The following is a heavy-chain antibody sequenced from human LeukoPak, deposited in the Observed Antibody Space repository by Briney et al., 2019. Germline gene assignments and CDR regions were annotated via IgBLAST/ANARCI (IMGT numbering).Heavy chain of an antibody. CDR3: VKPGYASSWFDY. CDR2: ISSNGGTT. J-gene: IGHJ4*02. V-gene: IGHV3-64D*06. CDR1: GFTFSTYT. D-gene: IGHD6-13*01. Sequence: GGSLRLSCSASGFTFSTYTMHWVRQAPGKGLEYVSAISSNGGTTNYANSVKGRFTISRDNSKNTLCLQLNSLRTEDTAVYYCVKPGYASSWFDYWGQGALVTVSS.